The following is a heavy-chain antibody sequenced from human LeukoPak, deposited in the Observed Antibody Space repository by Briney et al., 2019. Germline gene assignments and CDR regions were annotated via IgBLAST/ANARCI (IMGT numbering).Heavy chain of an antibody. V-gene: IGHV3-48*03. J-gene: IGHJ6*02. Sequence: GGSLRLSCVASGFMFSSYEMNWVRQAPGKGLKCVSYISNSGNNIDYADSVKGRFTISRDNAKNSQYLQMNNLRAEDTAVYYCARVGAFYSFYFGMDIWGQGTTVAVSS. CDR2: ISNSGNNI. CDR1: GFMFSSYE. D-gene: IGHD4-17*01. CDR3: ARVGAFYSFYFGMDI.